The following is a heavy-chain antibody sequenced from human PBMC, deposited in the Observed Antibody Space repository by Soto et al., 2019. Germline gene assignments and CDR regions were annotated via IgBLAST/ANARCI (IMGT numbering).Heavy chain of an antibody. CDR2: IIPILGIT. D-gene: IGHD2-21*02. V-gene: IGHV1-69*02. Sequence: QVQLVQSGAEVRKPGSSVKVSCKASGSTFSSYTVNWVRQAPGQGLEWIGRIIPILGITKYARRFQGRVTINADRSTNTAYMELTSLTSEDTAVYYCARRRYCGADCYSKFYYGMDVWGQGTTVTVSS. CDR3: ARRRYCGADCYSKFYYGMDV. CDR1: GSTFSSYT. J-gene: IGHJ6*02.